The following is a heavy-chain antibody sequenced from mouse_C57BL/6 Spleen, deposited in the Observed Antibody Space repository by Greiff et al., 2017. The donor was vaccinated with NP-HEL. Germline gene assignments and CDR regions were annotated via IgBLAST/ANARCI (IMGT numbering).Heavy chain of an antibody. V-gene: IGHV3-6*01. CDR1: GYSITSGYY. D-gene: IGHD4-1*01. Sequence: EVKLQESGPGLVKPSQSLSLTCSVTGYSITSGYYWNWIRQFPGNKLEWMGYISYDGSNNYNPSLKNRISITRDTSKNQFFLKLNSVTTEDTATYYCARDLGRGFAYWGQGTLVTVSA. CDR3: ARDLGRGFAY. J-gene: IGHJ3*01. CDR2: ISYDGSN.